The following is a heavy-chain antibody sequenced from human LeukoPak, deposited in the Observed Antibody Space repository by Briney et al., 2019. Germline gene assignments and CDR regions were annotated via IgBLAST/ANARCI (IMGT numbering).Heavy chain of an antibody. J-gene: IGHJ3*02. Sequence: SETLSLTCTVSGGSISSYYWSWIRQPPGKGLEWIGYIYYSGSTNYNPSLKSRVTISVDTSKNQFSLKLSSVTAADTAVYYCARFSFRLSPGAFDIWGQGTMVTVSS. CDR3: ARFSFRLSPGAFDI. CDR1: GGSISSYY. CDR2: IYYSGST. D-gene: IGHD2-15*01. V-gene: IGHV4-59*08.